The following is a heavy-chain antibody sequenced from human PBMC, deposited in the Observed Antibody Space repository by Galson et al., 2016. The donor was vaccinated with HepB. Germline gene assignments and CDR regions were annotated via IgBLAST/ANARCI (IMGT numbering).Heavy chain of an antibody. D-gene: IGHD3-16*02. V-gene: IGHV1-3*01. CDR1: GYTFTSYA. Sequence: SGYTFTSYAVHWVRQAPGQRLEWMGWINAGNGNTKYSQKFQGRVSITRDTSASTTYMGLSSLRSEDTAVYYCARVRKVIVVGDAFDIWGQGTMVTVSS. J-gene: IGHJ3*02. CDR3: ARVRKVIVVGDAFDI. CDR2: INAGNGNT.